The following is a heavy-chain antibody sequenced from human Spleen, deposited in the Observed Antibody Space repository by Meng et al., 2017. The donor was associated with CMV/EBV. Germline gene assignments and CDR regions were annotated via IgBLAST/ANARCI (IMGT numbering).Heavy chain of an antibody. Sequence: SGCTFSSYARRWVRQAPGKGLEYVSAISSNGGSTYYADSVKGRFTISRDKSKNTLYLQMGSLRAEDMAVYYCARTGVVITFYWYFDLWGRGTLVTVSS. V-gene: IGHV3-64*02. CDR1: GCTFSSYA. CDR2: ISSNGGST. D-gene: IGHD3-22*01. J-gene: IGHJ2*01. CDR3: ARTGVVITFYWYFDL.